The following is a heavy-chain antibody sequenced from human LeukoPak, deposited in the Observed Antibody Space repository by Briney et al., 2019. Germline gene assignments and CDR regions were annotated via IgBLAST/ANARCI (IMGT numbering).Heavy chain of an antibody. J-gene: IGHJ4*02. V-gene: IGHV3-30*04. CDR1: GFTFSSYA. Sequence: PGGSLRLSCAASGFTFSSYAMHWVRQAPGKGLEWVAVISYDGSNKYYADSVKGRFTISRDNSKNTLYLQMNSLRAEDTAVYYCAKAYRYSGSYSVFDYWGQGTLVTVSS. D-gene: IGHD1-26*01. CDR3: AKAYRYSGSYSVFDY. CDR2: ISYDGSNK.